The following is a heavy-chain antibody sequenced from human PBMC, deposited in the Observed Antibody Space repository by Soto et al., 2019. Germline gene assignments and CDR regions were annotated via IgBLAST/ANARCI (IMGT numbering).Heavy chain of an antibody. V-gene: IGHV4-38-2*02. Sequence: KPSETLSLTCAVSGYSISSGYYWGWIRQPPGKGLEWIGSIYHSGSTYYNPSLKSRVTISVDTSKNQFSLKLSSVTAADTAVYYCARDRGKWFGEFTYYYYGMDVWGQGTTVTVSS. CDR2: IYHSGST. J-gene: IGHJ6*02. CDR3: ARDRGKWFGEFTYYYYGMDV. D-gene: IGHD3-10*01. CDR1: GYSISSGYY.